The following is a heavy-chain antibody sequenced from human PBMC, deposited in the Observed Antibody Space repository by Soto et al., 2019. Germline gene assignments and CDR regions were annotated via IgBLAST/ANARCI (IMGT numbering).Heavy chain of an antibody. V-gene: IGHV3-21*01. D-gene: IGHD2-2*01. Sequence: GGSLRLSCAASGFTFSSYSMNWVRQAPGKGLEWVSSISSSSSYIYYADSVKGRFTISRDNAKNSLYLQMNSLRAEDTAVYYCAGTLGAYCSSTSCHLYYYYGMDVWGQGTTVTVSS. CDR2: ISSSSSYI. J-gene: IGHJ6*02. CDR1: GFTFSSYS. CDR3: AGTLGAYCSSTSCHLYYYYGMDV.